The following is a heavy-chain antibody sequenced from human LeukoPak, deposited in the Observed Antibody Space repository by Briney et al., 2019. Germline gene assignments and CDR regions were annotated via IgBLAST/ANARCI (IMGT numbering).Heavy chain of an antibody. J-gene: IGHJ4*02. CDR2: VSDDGNKK. CDR3: ARNNYDRSGSYYDY. Sequence: GGSLRLSCVASGFTSSHYAIHWVRQAPGKGLEWVTIVSDDGNKKYYADSVKGRFTVSRDISKNTVYLQINSLRAEDTALYYCARNNYDRSGSYYDYWGRGTLVTVSS. D-gene: IGHD3-22*01. CDR1: GFTSSHYA. V-gene: IGHV3-30*03.